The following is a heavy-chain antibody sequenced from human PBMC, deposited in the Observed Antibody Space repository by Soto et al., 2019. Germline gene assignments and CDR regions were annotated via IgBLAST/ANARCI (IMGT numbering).Heavy chain of an antibody. J-gene: IGHJ4*02. CDR2: IIPIFGTA. V-gene: IGHV1-69*13. D-gene: IGHD2-2*01. Sequence: AVKVSCKASARTFSSYAISWVRQAPGQGLEWMGGIIPIFGTANYAQKFQGRVTITADESTSTAYMELSSLRSEDTAVYYCASSLCISTSCYSPVDYWGQGTLVTVS. CDR1: ARTFSSYA. CDR3: ASSLCISTSCYSPVDY.